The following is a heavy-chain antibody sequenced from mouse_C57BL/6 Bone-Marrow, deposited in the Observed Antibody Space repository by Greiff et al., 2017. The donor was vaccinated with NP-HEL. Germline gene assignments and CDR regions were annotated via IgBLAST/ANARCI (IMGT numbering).Heavy chain of an antibody. D-gene: IGHD1-1*01. J-gene: IGHJ4*01. V-gene: IGHV7-1*01. Sequence: EVHLVESGGGLVQSGRSLRLSCATSGFTFSDFYMEWVRQAPGKGLEWIAASRNKANDYTTEYSASVKGRFIVSRDTSQSILYLQMNALRAEDTAIYYCATFITTVVKGEAMDYWGQGTSVTVSS. CDR1: GFTFSDFY. CDR3: ATFITTVVKGEAMDY. CDR2: SRNKANDYTT.